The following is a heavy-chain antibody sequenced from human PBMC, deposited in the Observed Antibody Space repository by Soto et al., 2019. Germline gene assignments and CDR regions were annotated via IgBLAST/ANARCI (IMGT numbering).Heavy chain of an antibody. CDR2: IANDGSKT. D-gene: IGHD3-22*01. CDR1: GFTFSSSG. J-gene: IGHJ5*01. Sequence: QVQLVESGGGVVQPGRSLRLTCAASGFTFSSSGMHWVRQAPGKGLEWVALIANDGSKTYYVDSVRGRFTISSVNSENLLFLQMNSLRAGDTAVYYCARWVGGSMFDNSGKYDSWGQGTLVTVSS. V-gene: IGHV3-30*03. CDR3: ARWVGGSMFDNSGKYDS.